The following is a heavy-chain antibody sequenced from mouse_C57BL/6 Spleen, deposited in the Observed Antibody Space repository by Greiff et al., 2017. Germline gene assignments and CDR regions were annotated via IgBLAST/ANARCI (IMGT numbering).Heavy chain of an antibody. Sequence: EVQLQQSGAELVRPGASVKLSCTASGFNIKDDYMHWVKQRPEQGLEWIGWIDPENGDTEYASKFQGKATITADTSSNTAYLQLRSLTSEDTAVYYCTTGTTVVAHPHWGQGTTLTVSS. CDR1: GFNIKDDY. CDR3: TTGTTVVAHPH. J-gene: IGHJ2*01. V-gene: IGHV14-4*01. CDR2: IDPENGDT. D-gene: IGHD1-1*01.